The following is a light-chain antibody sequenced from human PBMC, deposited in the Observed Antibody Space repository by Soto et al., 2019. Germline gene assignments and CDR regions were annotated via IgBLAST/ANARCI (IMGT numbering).Light chain of an antibody. CDR1: QGIRND. J-gene: IGKJ2*01. Sequence: DIQMTQSPSSLSASVGDRVTITCRASQGIRNDLGWYQQKPGKAPKRLIYAASSLQSGVPSRFSGSGSGTEFTLTIISLQPEDFAVYYCQQYNNWPPYTFGQGTKLEIK. CDR3: QQYNNWPPYT. V-gene: IGKV1-17*01. CDR2: AAS.